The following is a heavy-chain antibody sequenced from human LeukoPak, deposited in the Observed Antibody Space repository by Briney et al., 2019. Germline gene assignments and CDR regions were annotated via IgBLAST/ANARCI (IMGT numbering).Heavy chain of an antibody. CDR1: GGTFSSYS. CDR3: ARVSTYYGSGSSFYYYYMDV. Sequence: SVKVSCKASGGTFSSYSLSWVRQAPGQGLEWMGWIIPFSGTTNYAQKFQGRVTITADESTSTAYMELSSLRSEDTAVYYCARVSTYYGSGSSFYYYYMDVWGKGTTVTISS. CDR2: IIPFSGTT. J-gene: IGHJ6*03. D-gene: IGHD3-10*01. V-gene: IGHV1-69*13.